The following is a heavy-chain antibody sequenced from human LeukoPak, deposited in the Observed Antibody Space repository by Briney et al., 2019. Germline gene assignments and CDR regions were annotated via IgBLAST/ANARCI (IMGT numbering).Heavy chain of an antibody. D-gene: IGHD3-22*01. V-gene: IGHV1-2*02. Sequence: GASVKVSCKASGYTFTDYYIHWVRQAPGQGLEYMGWISPNSGGTNYAQMFQGRVTMTRDTSISTAYMELSRLRSDDTAVYYCAREYYDSSAYNQEAIDYWGQGTLVTVSS. CDR2: ISPNSGGT. CDR3: AREYYDSSAYNQEAIDY. J-gene: IGHJ4*02. CDR1: GYTFTDYY.